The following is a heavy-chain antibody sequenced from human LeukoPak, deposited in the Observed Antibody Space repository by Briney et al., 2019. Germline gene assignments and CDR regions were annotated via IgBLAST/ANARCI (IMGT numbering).Heavy chain of an antibody. CDR1: RFTFSSYG. J-gene: IGHJ5*02. CDR2: INSDGINT. Sequence: PGGSLRLSCVASRFTFSSYGMSWVRQAPGKGLVWVSRINSDGINTSYADSVKGRFTISRDNAKNTLNLQMNSLRAEDTAVYYCARDLGQYYDTSDNWFDPWGQGTLVTVSS. CDR3: ARDLGQYYDTSDNWFDP. V-gene: IGHV3-74*01. D-gene: IGHD3-22*01.